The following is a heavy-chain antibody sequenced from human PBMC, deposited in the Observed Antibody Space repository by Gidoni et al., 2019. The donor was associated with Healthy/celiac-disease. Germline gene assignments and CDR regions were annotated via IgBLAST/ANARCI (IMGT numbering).Heavy chain of an antibody. CDR2: INSDGSST. D-gene: IGHD6-13*01. CDR1: GFPFSSYW. Sequence: EVQLVESGGGLVQPGGSLRLSCAASGFPFSSYWMHWVRQAPGKGLVWVSRINSDGSSTSYADSVKGRFTISRDNAKNTLYLQMNSLRAEDTAVYYCARVSLAAAAFDYWGQGTLVTVSS. CDR3: ARVSLAAAAFDY. V-gene: IGHV3-74*01. J-gene: IGHJ4*02.